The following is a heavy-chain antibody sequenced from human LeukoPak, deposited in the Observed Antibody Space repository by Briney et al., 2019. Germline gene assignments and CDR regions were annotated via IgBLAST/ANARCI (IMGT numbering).Heavy chain of an antibody. Sequence: GGSLRLSCVGSGFTFRSHAMSWVRQAPEKGLEFVSGIYENGGTTYYADSVKGRFTISRDNAKNSLYLQMNSLRVGDTAVYYCARDWFGELIWGQGTLVTVSS. CDR3: ARDWFGELI. CDR2: IYENGGTT. V-gene: IGHV3-23*01. CDR1: GFTFRSHA. J-gene: IGHJ4*02. D-gene: IGHD3-10*01.